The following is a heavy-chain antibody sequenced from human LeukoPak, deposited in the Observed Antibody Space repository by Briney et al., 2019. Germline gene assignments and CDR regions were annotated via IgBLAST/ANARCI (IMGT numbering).Heavy chain of an antibody. J-gene: IGHJ5*02. Sequence: GESLKISCKGSGYSFTSYLIGWVRQMPGKGLEWMGIIYPGDSDTRYSPSFQGPVTISADKSISTAYLHWSSLKASDTAMYYCARHGDYDSSGDYPNWFDPWGQGTLVTVSS. CDR1: GYSFTSYL. D-gene: IGHD3-22*01. V-gene: IGHV5-51*01. CDR3: ARHGDYDSSGDYPNWFDP. CDR2: IYPGDSDT.